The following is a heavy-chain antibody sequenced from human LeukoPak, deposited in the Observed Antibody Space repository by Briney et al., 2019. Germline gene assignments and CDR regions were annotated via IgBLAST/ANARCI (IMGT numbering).Heavy chain of an antibody. CDR2: IYYSGST. J-gene: IGHJ3*02. CDR3: ARGLVNGDPDAFDI. D-gene: IGHD4-17*01. CDR1: GGSISSSSYY. Sequence: SETLSLTCTVSGGSISSSSYYWGWIRQPPGKGLEWIGSIYYSGSTNYNPSLKSRVTISVDTSKNQFSLKLSSVTAADTAVYYCARGLVNGDPDAFDIWGQGTMVTVSS. V-gene: IGHV4-39*07.